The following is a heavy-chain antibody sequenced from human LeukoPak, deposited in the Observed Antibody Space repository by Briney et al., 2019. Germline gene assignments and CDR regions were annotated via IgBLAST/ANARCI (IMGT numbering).Heavy chain of an antibody. V-gene: IGHV3-23*01. Sequence: PGGSLRLSCAASGFTFSSYAMSWVRQAPGKGLEWVSAISGSGGSTYYADPVKGRFTISRDNSKNTLYLQMNSLRAEDTAVYYCAKSSLTGYYFCPFDYWGQGTLVTVSS. J-gene: IGHJ4*02. CDR2: ISGSGGST. CDR3: AKSSLTGYYFCPFDY. D-gene: IGHD3-9*01. CDR1: GFTFSSYA.